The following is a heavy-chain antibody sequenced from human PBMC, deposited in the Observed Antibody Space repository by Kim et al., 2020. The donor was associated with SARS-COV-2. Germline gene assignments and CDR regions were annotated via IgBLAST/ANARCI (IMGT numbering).Heavy chain of an antibody. V-gene: IGHV3-30*02. Sequence: YADSVRGRFTISRDNSKNTLYLQMNSLRAEDTAVYYCAKDFIGSWVIDYWGQGTLVTVSS. D-gene: IGHD6-13*01. CDR3: AKDFIGSWVIDY. J-gene: IGHJ4*02.